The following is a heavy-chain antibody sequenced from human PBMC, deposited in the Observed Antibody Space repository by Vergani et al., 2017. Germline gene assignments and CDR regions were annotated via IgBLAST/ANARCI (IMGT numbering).Heavy chain of an antibody. CDR3: ATSLNSSSWYGWYFDL. D-gene: IGHD6-13*01. Sequence: QVQLVQSGAEVKKPGSSVKVSCKASGGTFSSYAISWVRQAPGQGLEWMGRIIPIFGTANYAQKFQGRVTITADNSTSTAYMELSSLRSEDTAVYYCATSLNSSSWYGWYFDLWGRGTLVTVSS. CDR2: IIPIFGTA. V-gene: IGHV1-69*14. CDR1: GGTFSSYA. J-gene: IGHJ2*01.